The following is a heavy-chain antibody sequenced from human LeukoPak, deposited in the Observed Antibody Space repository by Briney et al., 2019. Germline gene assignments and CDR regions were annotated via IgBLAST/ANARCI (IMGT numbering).Heavy chain of an antibody. Sequence: SETLSLTCAVSGSSISSSNWWSWVRQPPGKGLEWIGEIYHSGSTNYNPSLKSRVTISVDKSKNQFSLKLSSVTAADTAVYYCASRGTAAGTRFFDYWGQGSLVTVSS. CDR2: IYHSGST. CDR3: ASRGTAAGTRFFDY. D-gene: IGHD6-13*01. CDR1: GSSISSSNW. J-gene: IGHJ4*02. V-gene: IGHV4-4*02.